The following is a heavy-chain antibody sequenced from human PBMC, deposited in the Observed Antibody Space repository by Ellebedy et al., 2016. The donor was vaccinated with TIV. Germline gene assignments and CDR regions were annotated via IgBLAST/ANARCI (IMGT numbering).Heavy chain of an antibody. J-gene: IGHJ4*02. Sequence: GGSLRLXXAASGFIFNSYAMSWVRQAPGKGLEWVSGISASAGSTYYADSVKGRFSISRDNAKNSLYLHMNSLRAEDTAVYYCARLHCSGGSCYNDYWGQGTLVSVSS. CDR3: ARLHCSGGSCYNDY. CDR2: ISASAGST. CDR1: GFIFNSYA. D-gene: IGHD2-15*01. V-gene: IGHV3-21*01.